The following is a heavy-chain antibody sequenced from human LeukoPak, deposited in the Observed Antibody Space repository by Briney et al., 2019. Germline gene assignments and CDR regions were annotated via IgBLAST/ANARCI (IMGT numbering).Heavy chain of an antibody. CDR3: ARHRAGYNSGSLRFGWFDP. D-gene: IGHD6-19*01. CDR2: IYYSGST. CDR1: GGSISSSGYY. Sequence: SETLSLTCTVSGGSISSSGYYWGWIRQPPGKGLEWIGSIYYSGSTYYNPSLKSRVTISVDTSKNQFSLKLSSVTAADTAVYYCARHRAGYNSGSLRFGWFDPWGQGTLVTVSS. J-gene: IGHJ5*02. V-gene: IGHV4-39*01.